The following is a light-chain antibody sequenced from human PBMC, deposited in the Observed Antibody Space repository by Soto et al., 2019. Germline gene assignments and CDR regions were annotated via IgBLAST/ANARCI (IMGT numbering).Light chain of an antibody. V-gene: IGLV1-44*01. CDR2: TDS. CDR1: RSNIGSNS. J-gene: IGLJ2*01. CDR3: CSYAGRYTMV. Sequence: QSVLTQPPSASATPGQRVTLSCSGGRSNIGSNSVYWFRQLPGTAPKLLIYTDSQRPSGVPDRFSGSKSGNTASLTISGLQADDEADYYCCSYAGRYTMVFGGGTKLTVL.